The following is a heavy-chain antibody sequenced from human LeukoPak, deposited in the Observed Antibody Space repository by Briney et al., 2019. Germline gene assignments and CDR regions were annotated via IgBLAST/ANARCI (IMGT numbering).Heavy chain of an antibody. CDR1: GFTFSYYI. J-gene: IGHJ4*02. CDR2: ISHDGSNK. D-gene: IGHD6-13*01. V-gene: IGHV3-30-3*01. Sequence: GGSLRLSCAASGFTFSYYIIHWVRQAPGKGLEWVALISHDGSNKYYADSVKGRFTISRDNSKNTLYLQMNRLRAEDTAVYYCARVGSSWSFFDYWGQGTLVTASS. CDR3: ARVGSSWSFFDY.